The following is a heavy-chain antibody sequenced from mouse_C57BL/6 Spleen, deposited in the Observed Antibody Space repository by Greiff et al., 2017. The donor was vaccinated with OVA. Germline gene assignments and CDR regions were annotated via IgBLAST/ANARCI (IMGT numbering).Heavy chain of an antibody. V-gene: IGHV1-15*01. Sequence: VQLQQSGAELVRPGASVTLSCKASGYTFTDYEMHWVKQTPVHGLEWIGAIDPETGGTAYNQKFKGKAILTADKSSSTAYMELRSLTSEDSAVYYCTTRAGFAYWGQGTLVTVSA. CDR2: IDPETGGT. CDR1: GYTFTDYE. J-gene: IGHJ3*01. CDR3: TTRAGFAY. D-gene: IGHD2-12*01.